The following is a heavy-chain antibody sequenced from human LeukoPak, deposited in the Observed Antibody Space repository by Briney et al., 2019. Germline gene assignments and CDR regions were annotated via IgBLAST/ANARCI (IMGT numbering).Heavy chain of an antibody. J-gene: IGHJ4*02. CDR3: TRDLLNYYDSSGYYYN. CDR2: IRSKAYGGTT. Sequence: GGSLRLSCTASGFTFGEYAMSWVREAPGKGLEGVGFIRSKAYGGTTEYAASVKGRFTISRDDSKSIAYLQMNSLKTEDTAVYYCTRDLLNYYDSSGYYYNWGQGTLVTVSS. V-gene: IGHV3-49*04. D-gene: IGHD3-22*01. CDR1: GFTFGEYA.